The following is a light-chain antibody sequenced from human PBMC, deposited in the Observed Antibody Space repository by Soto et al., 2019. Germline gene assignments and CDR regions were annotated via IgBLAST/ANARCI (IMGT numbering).Light chain of an antibody. CDR3: QQYNSYSRT. CDR2: DAS. Sequence: IQMPQNTSTLSASVGDRVTITCRASQSISSWLAWYQQKPGKAPKLLIYDASSLESGVPSRFSGSGSGTEFTLTISSLQPDDFATYYCQQYNSYSRTFGQGTKVDIK. V-gene: IGKV1-5*01. J-gene: IGKJ1*01. CDR1: QSISSW.